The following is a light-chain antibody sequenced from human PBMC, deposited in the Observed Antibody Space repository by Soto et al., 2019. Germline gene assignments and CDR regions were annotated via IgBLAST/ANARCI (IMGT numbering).Light chain of an antibody. Sequence: DIQLTQSPPFLSASVGDRVTITCRARQGIGSYLAWYQQKPGKAPKVLIYGASILQSGVPSRFSGSGSGTEFTLTINSLQPEDFATYYCQQLKTLFTFGPGTKVDIK. V-gene: IGKV1-9*01. J-gene: IGKJ3*01. CDR2: GAS. CDR1: QGIGSY. CDR3: QQLKTLFT.